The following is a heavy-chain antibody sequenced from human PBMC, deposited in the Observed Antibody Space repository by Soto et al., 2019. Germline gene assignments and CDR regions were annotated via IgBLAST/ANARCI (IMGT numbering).Heavy chain of an antibody. Sequence: QVQLQESGPGLVKPSQTLSLTCTVSGGSISSGGYYWSWIRQHPGKGLEWIGYIYYSGSTYYNPSLKSRVTISVDTSKNQFSLKLSSVTAADTAVNYCARLGDYALFAHNLDNGRFDPWGQGTLVTVSS. CDR2: IYYSGST. CDR1: GGSISSGGYY. CDR3: ARLGDYALFAHNLDNGRFDP. J-gene: IGHJ5*02. V-gene: IGHV4-31*03. D-gene: IGHD4-17*01.